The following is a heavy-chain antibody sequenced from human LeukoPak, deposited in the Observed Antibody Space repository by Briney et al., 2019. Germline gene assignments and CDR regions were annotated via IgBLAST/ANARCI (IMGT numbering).Heavy chain of an antibody. V-gene: IGHV4-59*02. CDR3: ARVLDGYTNYFDY. Sequence: SETLSLTCTVSGGSVSAYYWSWIRQSPGRGLEWIGYIYHSGSTNYNPSLKSRVTMSVDMSKNQFSLKLSSVTAADTAVYYCARVLDGYTNYFDYWGQGTLVTVSS. CDR1: GGSVSAYY. D-gene: IGHD5-24*01. J-gene: IGHJ4*02. CDR2: IYHSGST.